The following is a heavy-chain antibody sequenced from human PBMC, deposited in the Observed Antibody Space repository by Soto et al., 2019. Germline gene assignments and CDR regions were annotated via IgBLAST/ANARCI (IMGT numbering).Heavy chain of an antibody. CDR2: TYYRSKWYN. CDR1: GDSVSSNSAA. D-gene: IGHD6-6*01. Sequence: KQSQTLSLTCAISGDSVSSNSAAWNWIRQSPSRGLEWLGRTYYRSKWYNDYAVSVKSRITINPDTSKNQFSLQLNSVTPEDTAVYYCARDQCSSSSTGCYFDYWGQGTLVTVSS. CDR3: ARDQCSSSSTGCYFDY. V-gene: IGHV6-1*01. J-gene: IGHJ4*02.